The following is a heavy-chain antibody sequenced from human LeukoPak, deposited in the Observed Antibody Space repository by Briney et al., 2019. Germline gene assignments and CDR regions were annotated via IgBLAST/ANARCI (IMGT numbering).Heavy chain of an antibody. V-gene: IGHV3-7*03. CDR2: ITRDGNEK. J-gene: IGHJ6*01. D-gene: IGHD3-16*01. Sequence: GGSLRLSCEVSGLIFSTYWMTWVRQAPGKGLEWVATITRDGNEKYYVDSVKGRFTISRDNSKNTLYLQMNGLRAEDTAVYYCAKQSNNFWDDYTVPPGYGMDVWGQGTTVIVSA. CDR1: GLIFSTYW. CDR3: AKQSNNFWDDYTVPPGYGMDV.